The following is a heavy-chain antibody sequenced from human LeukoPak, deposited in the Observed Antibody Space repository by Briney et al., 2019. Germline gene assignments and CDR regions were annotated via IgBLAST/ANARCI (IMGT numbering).Heavy chain of an antibody. Sequence: GGSLRLSCAASGFSFSTYSMNWVRQAPGKGLEWVSFISESSHYIYYADSVKGRFIISRDNAKNSLYLQMNSLRAEDTAVYYCVRTRLGYFDWLSSFDYWGQGTLVTVSS. CDR2: ISESSHYI. CDR3: VRTRLGYFDWLSSFDY. D-gene: IGHD3-9*01. CDR1: GFSFSTYS. J-gene: IGHJ4*02. V-gene: IGHV3-21*01.